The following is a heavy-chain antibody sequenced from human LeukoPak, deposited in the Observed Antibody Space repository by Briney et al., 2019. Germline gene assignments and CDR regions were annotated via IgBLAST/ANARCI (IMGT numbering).Heavy chain of an antibody. J-gene: IGHJ5*02. D-gene: IGHD4-17*01. CDR2: IYNSGST. Sequence: PSQTLSLTCTVSGGSISSGGYYWSWIRQHPGKGLEWIGYIYNSGSTYYNPSLKSRVTISVDTSKNQFSLKLSSVTAADTAVYYCARSRYGDYGGGWFDPWGQGTLVTVSS. V-gene: IGHV4-31*03. CDR3: ARSRYGDYGGGWFDP. CDR1: GGSISSGGYY.